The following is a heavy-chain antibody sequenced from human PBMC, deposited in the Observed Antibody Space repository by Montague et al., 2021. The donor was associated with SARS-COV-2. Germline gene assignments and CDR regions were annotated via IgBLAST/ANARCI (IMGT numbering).Heavy chain of an antibody. CDR2: ISYDGSNK. D-gene: IGHD1-7*01. J-gene: IGHJ6*02. Sequence: SLRLSCAASGFTFSSYAMYWVRQAPGKGLEWVAAISYDGSNKYYADSVKGRFTISRDNSKNTLYVQMDSLRAEDTAVYYCARGVETGTLFTYYYYGMDVWGQGTTVTVSS. CDR1: GFTFSSYA. CDR3: ARGVETGTLFTYYYYGMDV. V-gene: IGHV3-30-3*01.